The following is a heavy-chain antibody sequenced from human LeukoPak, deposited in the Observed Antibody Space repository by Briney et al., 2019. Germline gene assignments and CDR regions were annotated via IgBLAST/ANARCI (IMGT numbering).Heavy chain of an antibody. J-gene: IGHJ4*02. Sequence: SETLSLTCTVSGGSISSGGYYWSWIRQHPGKGLEWIGYIYYSGSTYYNPSLKSRVTISVDTSKNQFSLRLSSVTAADTAVYYCARGLVTGTYDYWGQGTLVTVSS. CDR1: GGSISSGGYY. V-gene: IGHV4-31*03. CDR2: IYYSGST. CDR3: ARGLVTGTYDY. D-gene: IGHD1-1*01.